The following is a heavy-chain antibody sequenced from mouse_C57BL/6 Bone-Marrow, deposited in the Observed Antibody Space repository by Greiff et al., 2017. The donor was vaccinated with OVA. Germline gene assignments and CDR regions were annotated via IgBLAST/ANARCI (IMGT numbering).Heavy chain of an antibody. J-gene: IGHJ3*01. CDR3: VRQGVLAY. Sequence: EVQVVESGGGLVQPKGSLKLSCAASGFSFNTYAMNWVRQAPGQGLEWVARIRSKSNNYATYYADSVKDRFTISRDDSESMLYLQMNNLKAEDTAMYYCVRQGVLAYWGQETLVTVSA. CDR1: GFSFNTYA. V-gene: IGHV10-1*01. CDR2: IRSKSNNYAT.